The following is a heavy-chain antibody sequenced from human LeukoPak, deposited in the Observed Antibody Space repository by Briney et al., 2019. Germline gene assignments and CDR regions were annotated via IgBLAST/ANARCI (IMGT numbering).Heavy chain of an antibody. D-gene: IGHD5-18*01. CDR2: INPDGSEK. CDR1: GFTFSSYS. Sequence: GGSLRLSCAASGFTFSSYSMNWVRQAPGKGLEWVASINPDGSEKYSVDSVEGRFTISRDNAKNLLYLQVNSLRVEDTAFYYCARDLAYSRLDYWGQGMLVTVSS. V-gene: IGHV3-7*01. CDR3: ARDLAYSRLDY. J-gene: IGHJ4*02.